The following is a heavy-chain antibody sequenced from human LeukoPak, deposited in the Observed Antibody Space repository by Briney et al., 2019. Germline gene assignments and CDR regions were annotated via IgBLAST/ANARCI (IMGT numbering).Heavy chain of an antibody. Sequence: PSETLSLTCTVSGGSISSSTYYWSWLRQHPGKGLEWIGYIYYSGTTYYNPSLKSRVTISDDTSNNQFYLRLSSVTAADTAVYYCARHVDTGTSGFDYWGQGTLVTVSS. CDR3: ARHVDTGTSGFDY. CDR1: GGSISSSTYY. J-gene: IGHJ4*02. CDR2: IYYSGTT. V-gene: IGHV4-31*03. D-gene: IGHD5-18*01.